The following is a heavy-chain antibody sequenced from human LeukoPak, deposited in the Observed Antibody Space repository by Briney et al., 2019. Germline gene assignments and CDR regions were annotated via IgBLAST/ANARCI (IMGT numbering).Heavy chain of an antibody. CDR3: ARQVYSSGPYLDY. CDR1: GGSFSGGAYY. CDR2: IYYSGST. D-gene: IGHD6-19*01. Sequence: SETLSLTCTVSGGSFSGGAYYWDWIRQPPGKGPEWIASIYYSGSTYYNPSLKSRVTISVDTSKNQFSLTLSSVIAADTAVYYCARQVYSSGPYLDYWGQGTLVTVSS. J-gene: IGHJ4*02. V-gene: IGHV4-39*01.